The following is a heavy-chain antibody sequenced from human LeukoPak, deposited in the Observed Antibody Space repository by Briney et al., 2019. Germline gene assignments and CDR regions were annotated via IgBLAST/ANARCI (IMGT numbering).Heavy chain of an antibody. J-gene: IGHJ4*02. D-gene: IGHD3-22*01. V-gene: IGHV1-8*01. CDR2: MNPNSGNT. CDR3: ARDQSSTGSITMIGVPLDY. Sequence: ASVKVSCKASGYTFTSYDINWVRQATGQGLEWMGWMNPNSGNTGYAQKFQGRVTMTRNTSISTAYMELSSLRSEDTAVYYCARDQSSTGSITMIGVPLDYWGQGTLVTVSS. CDR1: GYTFTSYD.